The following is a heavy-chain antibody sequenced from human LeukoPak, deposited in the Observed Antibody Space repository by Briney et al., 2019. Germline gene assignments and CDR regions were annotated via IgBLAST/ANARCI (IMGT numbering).Heavy chain of an antibody. CDR1: GGSVSSGSYY. J-gene: IGHJ6*04. CDR3: ARGALRIDYYYYGMDV. V-gene: IGHV4-61*01. CDR2: IYYSGST. D-gene: IGHD4-17*01. Sequence: PSETLSLTCTVSGGSVSSGSYYWSWIRQPPGKGLEWIEYIYYSGSTNYNPSLKSRVTISVDTSKNQFSLKLSSVTAADTAVYYCARGALRIDYYYYGMDVWGKGTTVTVSS.